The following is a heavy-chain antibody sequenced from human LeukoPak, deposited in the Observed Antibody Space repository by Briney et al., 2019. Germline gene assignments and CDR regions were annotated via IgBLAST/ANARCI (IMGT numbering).Heavy chain of an antibody. CDR3: ARETPGEIAVPANGYFDY. D-gene: IGHD6-19*01. J-gene: IGHJ4*02. V-gene: IGHV1-8*01. CDR2: MNPNSGNT. CDR1: GYTFTSYD. Sequence: ASVKVSCKASGYTFTSYDINWVRQATGQGLEWMGWMNPNSGNTGYAQKVQGRVTMTRNTSISTAYMELSSLRSEDTAVYYCARETPGEIAVPANGYFDYWGQGTLVTVSS.